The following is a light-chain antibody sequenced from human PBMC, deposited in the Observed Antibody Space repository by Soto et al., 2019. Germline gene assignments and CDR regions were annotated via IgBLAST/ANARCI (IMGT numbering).Light chain of an antibody. Sequence: QPVRTQSSSASASLGSSVKLTCTLSSGHSSYIIAWHQQQPGKAPRYLMKLEGSGSYNKGSGVPDRFSGSSSGADRYLTISNLQFEDEADYYCETWDSNTHVFGGGTKLTVL. CDR1: SGHSSYI. CDR2: LEGSGSY. CDR3: ETWDSNTHV. J-gene: IGLJ3*02. V-gene: IGLV4-60*02.